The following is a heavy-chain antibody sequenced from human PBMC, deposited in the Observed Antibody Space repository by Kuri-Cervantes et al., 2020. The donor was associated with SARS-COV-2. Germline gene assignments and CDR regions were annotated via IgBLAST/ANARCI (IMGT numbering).Heavy chain of an antibody. J-gene: IGHJ6*02. V-gene: IGHV1-2*04. D-gene: IGHD6-6*01. Sequence: ASVKVSCKASGYTFTGYYIHWVRQAPGQGLEWMGWINPNSGGTNYAQKFQGWVTMTRDTSISTASMELSRLRSDDTAVYYCARDPGYSSSSVYYYYGMDVWGQGTTVTVSS. CDR3: ARDPGYSSSSVYYYYGMDV. CDR2: INPNSGGT. CDR1: GYTFTGYY.